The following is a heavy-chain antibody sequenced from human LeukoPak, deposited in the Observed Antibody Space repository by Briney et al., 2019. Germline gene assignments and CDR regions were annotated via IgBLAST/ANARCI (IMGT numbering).Heavy chain of an antibody. D-gene: IGHD3-10*01. J-gene: IGHJ3*02. V-gene: IGHV4-30-4*01. Sequence: SETLSLTCTVSGGSISSGDYYWSWIRQPPGKGLEWIGYIYYSGSTYYNPSLKSRVTISVDKSKNQFSLKLSSVTAADTAVYYCARRLQWFGESDAFDIWGQGTMVTVSS. CDR1: GGSISSGDYY. CDR3: ARRLQWFGESDAFDI. CDR2: IYYSGST.